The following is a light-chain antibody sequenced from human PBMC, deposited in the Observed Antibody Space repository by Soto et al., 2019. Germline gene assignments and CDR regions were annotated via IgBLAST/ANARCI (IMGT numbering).Light chain of an antibody. CDR2: GAS. Sequence: EIVLTQSPGTLSVSPGERATLSCRASQSISSNLAWYQQKPGQAPRLLFYGASTRATGIPARFSGSGSGTEFTLTISSLQSEDFAVYYCQQYDNWPVTFGGGTKVDIK. V-gene: IGKV3-15*01. CDR1: QSISSN. J-gene: IGKJ4*01. CDR3: QQYDNWPVT.